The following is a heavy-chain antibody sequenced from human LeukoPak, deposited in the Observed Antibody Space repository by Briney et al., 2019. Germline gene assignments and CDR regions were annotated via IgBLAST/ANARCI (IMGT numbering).Heavy chain of an antibody. CDR1: GGSISSYY. J-gene: IGHJ4*02. CDR2: IYYSGST. CDR3: ARVGLIAARSYFAY. V-gene: IGHV4-59*01. D-gene: IGHD6-6*01. Sequence: SETLSLTCTVSGGSISSYYWSWIRQPPGKGLEWIGYIYYSGSTNYNPSLKSRVTISVDTSKNQFSLKLSSVADADTAVYYCARVGLIAARSYFAYGGQGTLVTVSS.